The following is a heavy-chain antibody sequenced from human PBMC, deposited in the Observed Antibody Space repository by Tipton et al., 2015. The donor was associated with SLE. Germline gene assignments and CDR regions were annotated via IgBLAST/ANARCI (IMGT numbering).Heavy chain of an antibody. Sequence: QLVQSGGGLVQPGGSLRLSCAASGFTFSSHWMHWVRQVPGKGLVWFTRINSDGSTTNYADSVKGRFTISRDNAKNTLYLQMNSLRAEDTAVYYCTRVESTSCAFDIWGQGTIVTVSS. V-gene: IGHV3-74*02. CDR3: TRVESTSCAFDI. D-gene: IGHD1-26*01. J-gene: IGHJ3*02. CDR2: INSDGSTT. CDR1: GFTFSSHW.